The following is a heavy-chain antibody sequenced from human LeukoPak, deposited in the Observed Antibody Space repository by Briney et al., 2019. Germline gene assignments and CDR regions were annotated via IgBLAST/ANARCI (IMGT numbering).Heavy chain of an antibody. CDR1: GYTFTNYY. V-gene: IGHV1-2*02. D-gene: IGHD5-12*01. Sequence: ASVKVSCKASGYTFTNYYLHWVRQAPGQRLEWMGWINPNSGGTDYAQKFQGRVTMTRDTSISTAYMELSRLTSDDTAVYYCARGSGYDYNWFDPWGQGTLGIVSS. CDR3: ARGSGYDYNWFDP. CDR2: INPNSGGT. J-gene: IGHJ5*02.